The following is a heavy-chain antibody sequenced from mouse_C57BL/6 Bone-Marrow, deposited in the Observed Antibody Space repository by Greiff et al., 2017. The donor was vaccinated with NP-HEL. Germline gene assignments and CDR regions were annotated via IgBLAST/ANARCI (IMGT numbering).Heavy chain of an antibody. CDR3: YGNYVGWFAY. CDR2: INPNNGGT. V-gene: IGHV1-18*01. Sequence: EVQLQQSGPELVKPGASVKIPCKASGYTFTDYNMDWVKQSHGKSLEWIGDINPNNGGTIYNQKFKGKATLTVDKSSSTAYMELRSLTSEDTAVYYFYGNYVGWFAYWGQGTLVTVSA. J-gene: IGHJ3*01. D-gene: IGHD2-1*01. CDR1: GYTFTDYN.